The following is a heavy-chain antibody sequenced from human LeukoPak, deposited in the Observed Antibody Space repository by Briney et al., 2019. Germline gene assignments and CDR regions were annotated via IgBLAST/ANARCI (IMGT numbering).Heavy chain of an antibody. CDR3: ANSHMLWGDNDY. Sequence: GGSLRLSCAASGFTFSDYYMSWIRQAPGKGLEWVSYISSSGSTIYYAGSVKGRFTISRDNAKNSLYLQMNSLRAEDTAVYYCANSHMLWGDNDYWGQGTLVTVSS. D-gene: IGHD3-10*01. CDR1: GFTFSDYY. CDR2: ISSSGSTI. J-gene: IGHJ4*02. V-gene: IGHV3-11*04.